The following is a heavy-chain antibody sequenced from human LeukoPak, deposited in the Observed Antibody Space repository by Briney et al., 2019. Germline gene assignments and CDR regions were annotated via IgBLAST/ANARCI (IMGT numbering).Heavy chain of an antibody. D-gene: IGHD5-18*01. Sequence: SETLSLTCTVSGGSISSYYWSWIRQPPGKGLEWIGYIYYSGSTNYNPSLKSRVTISVDTSKNQFSLKLTSVTAADTAMYHCARGGGDSYGHNWFDPWGQGTLVTVSS. V-gene: IGHV4-59*01. CDR1: GGSISSYY. CDR3: ARGGGDSYGHNWFDP. CDR2: IYYSGST. J-gene: IGHJ5*02.